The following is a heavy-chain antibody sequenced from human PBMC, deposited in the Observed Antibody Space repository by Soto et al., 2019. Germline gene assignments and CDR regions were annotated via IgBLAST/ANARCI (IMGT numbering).Heavy chain of an antibody. V-gene: IGHV3-30*18. CDR2: ISYDGSNK. CDR3: AKDSITIFGVVINGYYYGTDV. J-gene: IGHJ6*02. CDR1: GFTFSSYG. D-gene: IGHD3-3*01. Sequence: PGGSLILSCAASGFTFSSYGMHWVRQAPGKGLEWVAVISYDGSNKYYADSVKGRFTISRDNSKNTLYLQMNSLRAEGTAVYYCAKDSITIFGVVINGYYYGTDVWPHGTTVTVSS.